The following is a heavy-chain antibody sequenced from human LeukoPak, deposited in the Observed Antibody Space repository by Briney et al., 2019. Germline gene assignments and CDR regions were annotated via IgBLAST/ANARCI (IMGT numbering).Heavy chain of an antibody. Sequence: SETLSLTCTVSGGSISSYYWYWIRQPAEKGLEWIGRIYSSGTTNYNPSLKGRVTMSVDTSKNLFSLKLNSVTAADTAFYYCARTFSGSQTDLFAYWGQGTLVTVSS. J-gene: IGHJ4*02. V-gene: IGHV4-4*07. CDR3: ARTFSGSQTDLFAY. D-gene: IGHD5-12*01. CDR2: IYSSGTT. CDR1: GGSISSYY.